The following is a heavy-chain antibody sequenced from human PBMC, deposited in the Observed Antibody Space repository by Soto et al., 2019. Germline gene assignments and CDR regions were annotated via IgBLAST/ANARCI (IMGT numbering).Heavy chain of an antibody. D-gene: IGHD2-2*01. CDR3: ARARLKLGYCSSTSCYLGH. CDR1: GGSFSGYY. CDR2: INHSGST. V-gene: IGHV4-34*01. Sequence: PSETLSLTCAVYGGSFSGYYWSWIRQPPGKGLEWIGEINHSGSTNYDPSLKSRVTISVDTSKNQFSLKLSSVTAADTAVYYCARARLKLGYCSSTSCYLGHWGQGTLVT. J-gene: IGHJ4*02.